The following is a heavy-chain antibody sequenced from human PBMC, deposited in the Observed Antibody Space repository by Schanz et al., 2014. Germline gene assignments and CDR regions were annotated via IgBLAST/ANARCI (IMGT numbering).Heavy chain of an antibody. J-gene: IGHJ5*02. CDR3: ARDRRRYCSTASCLHDNWFDP. CDR2: ITAYNGDT. V-gene: IGHV1-18*01. D-gene: IGHD2-2*01. Sequence: QVQLVQSGAEVKKPGASVKVSCKASGYTFTSHGISWVRQAPGQGLEWMGWITAYNGDTNYALKLQGRVTMTTDTSTGTAYMELRSLRSDDTAVYYCARDRRRYCSTASCLHDNWFDPWGRGTLVTVSS. CDR1: GYTFTSHG.